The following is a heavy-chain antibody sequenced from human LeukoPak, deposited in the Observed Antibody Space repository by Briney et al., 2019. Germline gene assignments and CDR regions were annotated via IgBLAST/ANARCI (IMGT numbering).Heavy chain of an antibody. CDR3: ASQRVVVVPAATNAFDI. V-gene: IGHV1-69*05. Sequence: SVKVSCKASGGTFSSYAISWVRQAPGQGLEWMGRIIPIFGTANYAQKFQGRVTITTDESTSTAYMELSSLRSEDTAVYYCASQRVVVVPAATNAFDIWGQGTMVT. D-gene: IGHD2-2*01. CDR2: IIPIFGTA. J-gene: IGHJ3*02. CDR1: GGTFSSYA.